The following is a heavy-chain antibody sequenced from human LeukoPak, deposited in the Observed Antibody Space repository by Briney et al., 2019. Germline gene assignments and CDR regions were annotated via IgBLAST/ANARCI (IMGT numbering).Heavy chain of an antibody. CDR1: GFTFDDYA. CDR2: ISWNSGSI. V-gene: IGHV3-9*01. CDR3: ARDSMVRGVLDY. J-gene: IGHJ4*02. Sequence: GGSLRLSCAASGFTFDDYAMHWVRQAPGKGLEWVSGISWNSGSIGYADSVKGRFTISRDNAKNSLYLQMNSLRAEDTAVYYCARDSMVRGVLDYWGQGTLVTVSS. D-gene: IGHD3-10*01.